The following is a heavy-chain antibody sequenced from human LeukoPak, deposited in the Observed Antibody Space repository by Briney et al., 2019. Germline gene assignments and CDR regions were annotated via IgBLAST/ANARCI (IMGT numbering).Heavy chain of an antibody. V-gene: IGHV3-23*01. CDR3: AKDIWDYYYYGMDV. D-gene: IGHD7-27*01. CDR1: GFTFSSYA. Sequence: GGSLRLSCAASGFTFSSYAMSWVRQAPGKGLEWVSAISGSGGSTYYADSVKGRFTISRDNSRNTLYLQMNSLRAEDTAVYYCAKDIWDYYYYGMDVWGQGTTVTVSS. CDR2: ISGSGGST. J-gene: IGHJ6*02.